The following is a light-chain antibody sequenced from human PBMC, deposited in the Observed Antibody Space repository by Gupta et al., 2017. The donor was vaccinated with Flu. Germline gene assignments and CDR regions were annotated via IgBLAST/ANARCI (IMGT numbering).Light chain of an antibody. CDR3: QQYNNWPPST. V-gene: IGKV3-15*01. Sequence: EMVMTQSPATLSVSPGERATLSCMASQSVSSNLAWYQQKPGQAPRLLIYGASTRATGIPARFSGSGSGTEFTLTISSRQSEDFAVYYCQQYNNWPPSTFGGGTRVEIK. CDR1: QSVSSN. CDR2: GAS. J-gene: IGKJ4*01.